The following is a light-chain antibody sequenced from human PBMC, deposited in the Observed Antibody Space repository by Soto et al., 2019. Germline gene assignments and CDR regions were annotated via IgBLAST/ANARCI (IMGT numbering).Light chain of an antibody. J-gene: IGKJ2*01. V-gene: IGKV1-5*01. CDR3: NHYNVYYMET. CDR1: QNINNW. Sequence: DIQMTHSPSTLSASVGDRVTITCRASQNINNWLAWFQQKPGEAPKLLIYDASTLESGVPSRFSGSGSGTEFTLTISSLQPDYYAPYSCNHYNVYYMETFGQVIKLDIX. CDR2: DAS.